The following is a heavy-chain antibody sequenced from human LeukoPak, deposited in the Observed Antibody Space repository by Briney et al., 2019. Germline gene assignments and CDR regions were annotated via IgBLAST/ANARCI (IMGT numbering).Heavy chain of an antibody. CDR2: IIQTGGT. V-gene: IGHV4-34*12. D-gene: IGHD3-16*01. J-gene: IGHJ4*02. Sequence: SETLSLTCALSGGSFSNYAWAWIRQSPGRGLEWIGEIIQTGGTDYNPSLVSRVNISIDTSKTRFSLHLTSVTAADTGIYCCERVSHIMISFGKVISYLDYWGQGALVTVSS. CDR1: GGSFSNYA. CDR3: ERVSHIMISFGKVISYLDY.